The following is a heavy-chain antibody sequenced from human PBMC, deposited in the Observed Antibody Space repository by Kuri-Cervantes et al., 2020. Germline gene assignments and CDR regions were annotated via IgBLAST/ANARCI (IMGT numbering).Heavy chain of an antibody. V-gene: IGHV1-18*01. CDR1: GYTFTSYG. D-gene: IGHD6-6*01. Sequence: ASVKVSCKASGYTFTSYGISWVRQAPGQGLEWMGWISAYNGDTNYAQKLQGRVTMTTDTSTSTAYMELRSLRSDDTAVYYCARDPFRIAARPVDYWGQGTLVTVSS. CDR2: ISAYNGDT. CDR3: ARDPFRIAARPVDY. J-gene: IGHJ4*02.